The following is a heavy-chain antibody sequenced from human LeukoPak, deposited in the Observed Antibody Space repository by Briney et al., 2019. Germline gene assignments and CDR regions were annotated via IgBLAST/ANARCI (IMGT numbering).Heavy chain of an antibody. CDR1: GFTFSSYA. D-gene: IGHD2-2*01. CDR2: ISYDGSNK. Sequence: GSLRLSCAASGFTFSSYAMHWVRQAPGKGLEWVAVISYDGSNKYYADSVKGRFTISRDNSKNMLYLQMNSLRAEDTAVYYCARGAIVVVPAAVDYWGQGTLVTVSS. J-gene: IGHJ4*02. CDR3: ARGAIVVVPAAVDY. V-gene: IGHV3-30-3*01.